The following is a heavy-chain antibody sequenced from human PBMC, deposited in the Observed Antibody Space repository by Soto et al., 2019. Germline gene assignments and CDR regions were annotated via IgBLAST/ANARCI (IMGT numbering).Heavy chain of an antibody. CDR1: GFTFSSYA. J-gene: IGHJ5*02. D-gene: IGHD6-19*01. CDR3: ARDRVGGSGWYVFDH. CDR2: ISYDGNNE. Sequence: QVQLVESGGGVVQPGRSLRLSCAASGFTFSSYAMHWVRQAPGKGLEWVAVISYDGNNEYYADSVKGRFTISRDNSKNTLYLQMTSLRAEDTAVYYCARDRVGGSGWYVFDHWGQGTLVTVSS. V-gene: IGHV3-30-3*01.